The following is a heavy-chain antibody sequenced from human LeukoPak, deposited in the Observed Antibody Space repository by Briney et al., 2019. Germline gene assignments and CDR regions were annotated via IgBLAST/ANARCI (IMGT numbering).Heavy chain of an antibody. CDR1: GGSVFNSNW. CDR3: ARDRH. Sequence: PSGTLSLTCAVSGGSVFNSNWWSWVRQPPGKGLEWIGSIYHSGSTYYNPSLKSRVTISVDTSKNQFSLKLSSVTAADTAVYYCARDRHWGQGTLVTVSS. V-gene: IGHV4-4*02. J-gene: IGHJ4*02. CDR2: IYHSGST.